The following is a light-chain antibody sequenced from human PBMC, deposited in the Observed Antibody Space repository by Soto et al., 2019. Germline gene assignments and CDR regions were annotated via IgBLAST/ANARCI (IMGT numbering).Light chain of an antibody. J-gene: IGKJ1*01. CDR2: GIS. CDR1: QSVRSSY. V-gene: IGKV3-20*01. CDR3: QYYGSSPRT. Sequence: EIVLTQSPGTLSLSPGERATLSCRASQSVRSSYLAWYRQKPGQTPRLLIYGISSRPTGSPARFGGSGSETDFTLTISRLETEDFAVYYCQYYGSSPRTVGQGTKVEIK.